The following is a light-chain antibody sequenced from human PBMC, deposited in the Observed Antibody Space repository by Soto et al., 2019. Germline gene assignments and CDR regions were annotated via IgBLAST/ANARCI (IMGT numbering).Light chain of an antibody. Sequence: SYELTQSPSVSVSPGQTVTITCSGDGLGETYACWYQQKPGQSPVLVIYQDDQRPSGIPERFSGSNSGNTATLTISGTQAMDEANYFCQACDSTTVLFGGGTKLTVL. CDR3: QACDSTTVL. CDR1: GLGETY. V-gene: IGLV3-1*01. J-gene: IGLJ2*01. CDR2: QDD.